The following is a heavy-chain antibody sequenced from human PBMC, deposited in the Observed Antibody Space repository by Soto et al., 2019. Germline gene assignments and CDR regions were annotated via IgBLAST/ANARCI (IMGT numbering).Heavy chain of an antibody. D-gene: IGHD2-15*01. J-gene: IGHJ4*02. V-gene: IGHV1-18*01. Sequence: GASVKVSCKASGYTFTNYGFSWVRQAPGQGLEWMGWISAYNGDKKYAQKFQGRVTMTTDISARTADMELRSLRSEDTAVYYCAREKYGGYFDYWGQGTLVTVSS. CDR1: GYTFTNYG. CDR3: AREKYGGYFDY. CDR2: ISAYNGDK.